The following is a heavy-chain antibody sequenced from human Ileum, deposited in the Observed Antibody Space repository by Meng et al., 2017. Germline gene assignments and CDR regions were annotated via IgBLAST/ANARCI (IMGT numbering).Heavy chain of an antibody. CDR1: GFTFSSYW. J-gene: IGHJ4*02. V-gene: IGHV3-7*01. CDR2: IKQDGSEK. CDR3: ARGARFGELPRYYFDY. Sequence: GESLKISCAASGFTFSSYWMSWVRQAPGKGLEWVANIKQDGSEKYYVDSVKDRFTISRDNAKNSLYLQMNSLRAEDTAVYYCARGARFGELPRYYFDYWGQGTLVTVSS. D-gene: IGHD3-10*01.